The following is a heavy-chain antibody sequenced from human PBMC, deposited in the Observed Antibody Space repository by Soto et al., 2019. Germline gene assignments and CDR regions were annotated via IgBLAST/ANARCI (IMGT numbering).Heavy chain of an antibody. J-gene: IGHJ4*02. CDR1: GGSLRGYY. V-gene: IGHV4-34*01. Sequence: PSETLSLTCAVYGGSLRGYYWSWIRQPQGKGLEWIGEINHSGSTNYNPSLKSRVTISVDTSKNQFSLKLSSVTAADTAVYYCGRGKGNYVFFSFDSGGKGPLVTVRS. CDR2: INHSGST. D-gene: IGHD4-4*01. CDR3: GRGKGNYVFFSFDS.